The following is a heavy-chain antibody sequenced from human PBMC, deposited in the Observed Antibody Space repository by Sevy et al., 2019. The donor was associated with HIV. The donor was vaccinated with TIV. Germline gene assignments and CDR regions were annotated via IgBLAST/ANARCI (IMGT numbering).Heavy chain of an antibody. CDR3: ASTKGYLDWFDP. CDR1: GFTSSSYS. V-gene: IGHV3-48*01. CDR2: ISSSSRTI. J-gene: IGHJ5*02. D-gene: IGHD2-15*01. Sequence: GGSLRLSCAASGFTSSSYSMNWVRQAPGKGLEWVSYISSSSRTIYYADSVKGRFTISRDNAKNSLYLQMNSLRAEDTAVYYCASTKGYLDWFDPWGQGTLVTVSS.